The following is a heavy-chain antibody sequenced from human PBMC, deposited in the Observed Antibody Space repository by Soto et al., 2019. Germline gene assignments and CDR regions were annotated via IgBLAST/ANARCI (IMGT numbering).Heavy chain of an antibody. Sequence: PPQTLSLTCAISGDSVSSNSAAWNWIRQSPSRGLEWLGRTYYRSKWYNDYAVSVKSRITINPDTSKNQFSLQLNSVTPEDTAVYYCARDYYGSGKKGVYNWFDPWGQGTLVTVSS. CDR2: TYYRSKWYN. D-gene: IGHD3-10*01. V-gene: IGHV6-1*01. CDR3: ARDYYGSGKKGVYNWFDP. CDR1: GDSVSSNSAA. J-gene: IGHJ5*02.